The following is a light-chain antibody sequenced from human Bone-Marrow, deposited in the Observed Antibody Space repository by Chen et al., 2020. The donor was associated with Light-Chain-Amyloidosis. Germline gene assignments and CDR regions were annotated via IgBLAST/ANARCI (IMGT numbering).Light chain of an antibody. V-gene: IGLV3-21*02. Sequence: SYVLTQPSSVSVAPGQTATMACGGNNIGSTSVHWYQQTPGRAPLLVVYDDSDRPSGIAERLSGYNSGHSATLTISRVEAGDEADYYCQVWDRSSDRPVFGGGTKLTVL. J-gene: IGLJ3*02. CDR2: DDS. CDR3: QVWDRSSDRPV. CDR1: NIGSTS.